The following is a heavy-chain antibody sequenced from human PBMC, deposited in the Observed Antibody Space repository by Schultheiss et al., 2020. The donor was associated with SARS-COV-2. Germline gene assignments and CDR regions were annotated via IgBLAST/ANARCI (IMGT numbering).Heavy chain of an antibody. CDR2: IYYSGST. Sequence: SETLSLTCTVSGGSISSYYWSWIRQPPGKGLEWIGYIYYSGSTYYNPSLKSRVTISVDTSKNQFSLKLSSVTAADTAVYYCAGRSSSSWYYFDYWGQGTLVTVSS. CDR3: AGRSSSSWYYFDY. V-gene: IGHV4-59*06. J-gene: IGHJ4*02. D-gene: IGHD6-13*01. CDR1: GGSISSYY.